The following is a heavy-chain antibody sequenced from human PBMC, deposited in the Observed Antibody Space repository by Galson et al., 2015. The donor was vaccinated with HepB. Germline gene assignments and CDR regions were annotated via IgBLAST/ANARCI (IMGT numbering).Heavy chain of an antibody. CDR3: ARGRPSGYYDY. D-gene: IGHD3-22*01. Sequence: ETLSLTCIVSGGSISSYYWNWIRQPPGKGLEWIGNIYYSGNTNYNPSLKSRVTTSVDTSKNQFSLSLSSVTAADTAVYYCARGRPSGYYDYWGQGTLVTVSS. CDR2: IYYSGNT. CDR1: GGSISSYY. J-gene: IGHJ4*02. V-gene: IGHV4-59*01.